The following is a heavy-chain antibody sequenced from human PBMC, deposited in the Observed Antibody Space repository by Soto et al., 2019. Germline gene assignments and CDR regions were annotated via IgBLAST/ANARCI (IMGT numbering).Heavy chain of an antibody. V-gene: IGHV1-3*01. J-gene: IGHJ5*02. D-gene: IGHD3-10*02. Sequence: GAPVEVCCKASGETFKSHALRWARQANGQRPEWLGWINAGNGNTYYSEKFEGRVTFTRDTAATTVNMELTSLTSEDTAIYYCGRDQSGIGYYVDWFDPWGQGTLVTVSS. CDR3: GRDQSGIGYYVDWFDP. CDR1: GETFKSHA. CDR2: INAGNGNT.